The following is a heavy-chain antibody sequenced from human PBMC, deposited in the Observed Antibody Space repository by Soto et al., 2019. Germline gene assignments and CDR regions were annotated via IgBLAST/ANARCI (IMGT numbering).Heavy chain of an antibody. CDR2: IIPIFGTA. D-gene: IGHD3-22*01. J-gene: IGHJ4*02. CDR3: ARGEGPHYYDSSGHFDY. CDR1: GGTFSSYA. V-gene: IGHV1-69*13. Sequence: SVKVSCKASGGTFSSYAISWVRQAPGQGLEWMGGIIPIFGTANYAQKFQGRVTITADESTSTAYMELSSLRSEDTAVYYCARGEGPHYYDSSGHFDYWGQGTLVTVSS.